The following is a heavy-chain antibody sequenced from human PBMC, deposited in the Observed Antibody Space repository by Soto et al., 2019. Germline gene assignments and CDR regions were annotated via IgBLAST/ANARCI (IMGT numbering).Heavy chain of an antibody. CDR2: IYSSGST. CDR3: AKDLDHDSSGYYYDY. J-gene: IGHJ4*02. Sequence: GGSLRLSCAASGFTVSSNDMSWVRQAPGKGLEWVSAIYSSGSTSYVDSVKGRFTISRDISKNTLYLQMNSLRVEDTAVYYCAKDLDHDSSGYYYDYWGQGTLVTVSS. D-gene: IGHD3-22*01. V-gene: IGHV3-53*01. CDR1: GFTVSSND.